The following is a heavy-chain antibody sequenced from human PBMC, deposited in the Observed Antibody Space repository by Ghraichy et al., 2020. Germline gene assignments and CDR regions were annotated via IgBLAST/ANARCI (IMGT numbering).Heavy chain of an antibody. CDR3: ASDFEYCTNGVCYVADY. Sequence: LSLTCAASGFTFSSYSMNWVRQAPGKGLEWVSYISSSSSTIYYADSVKGRFTISRDNAKNSLYLQMNSLRDEDTAVYYCASDFEYCTNGVCYVADYWGQGTLVTVSS. CDR1: GFTFSSYS. V-gene: IGHV3-48*02. J-gene: IGHJ4*02. CDR2: ISSSSSTI. D-gene: IGHD2-8*01.